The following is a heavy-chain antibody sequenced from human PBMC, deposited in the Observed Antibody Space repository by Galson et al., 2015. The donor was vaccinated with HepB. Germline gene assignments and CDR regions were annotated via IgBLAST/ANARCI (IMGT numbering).Heavy chain of an antibody. V-gene: IGHV3-73*01. Sequence: SLRLSCAASGFTFSGSAMHWVRQTSGKGLEWVGRIRSKANGYATAYAASVKGRFTISRDDSKNTAYLQMNSLKTEDTAVYYCTRGQQLVRRDTYYYYYYYMDVWGKGTTVTVSS. CDR3: TRGQQLVRRDTYYYYYYYMDV. CDR2: IRSKANGYAT. J-gene: IGHJ6*03. CDR1: GFTFSGSA. D-gene: IGHD6-13*01.